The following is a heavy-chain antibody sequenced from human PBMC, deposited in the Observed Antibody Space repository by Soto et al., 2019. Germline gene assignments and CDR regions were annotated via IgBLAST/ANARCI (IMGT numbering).Heavy chain of an antibody. CDR1: GFTFRNYW. CDR2: IDSVGIST. V-gene: IGHV3-74*03. Sequence: GGSLRLSCAASGFTFRNYWMHWARQVPGKGLVWVSRIDSVGISTTYADSVKGRFTISRDNAKNTLYLEMNSLRAEDTAIYYCARDGYYYDTSGDYLGYWGQGTLVTVSS. CDR3: ARDGYYYDTSGDYLGY. D-gene: IGHD3-22*01. J-gene: IGHJ4*02.